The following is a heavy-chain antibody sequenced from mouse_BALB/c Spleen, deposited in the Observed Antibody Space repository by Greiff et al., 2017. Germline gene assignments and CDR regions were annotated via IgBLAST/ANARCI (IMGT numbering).Heavy chain of an antibody. J-gene: IGHJ2*01. V-gene: IGHV3-2*02. CDR2: ISYSGST. Sequence: VQLKESGPGLVKPSQSLSLTCTVTGYSITSDYAWNWIRQFPGNKLEWMGYISYSGSTSYNPSLKSRISITRDTSKNQFFLQLNSVTTEDTATYYCARGGTGLFDYWGQGTTLTVSS. D-gene: IGHD4-1*01. CDR3: ARGGTGLFDY. CDR1: GYSITSDYA.